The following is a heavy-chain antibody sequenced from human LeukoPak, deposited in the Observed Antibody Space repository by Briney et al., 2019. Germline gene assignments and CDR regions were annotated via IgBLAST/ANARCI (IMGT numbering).Heavy chain of an antibody. CDR2: FDPEDGET. V-gene: IGHV1-24*01. CDR3: ATDSGLSGSYGDGLRWWYLANEIHAFDI. J-gene: IGHJ3*02. CDR1: GYTLTELS. D-gene: IGHD1-26*01. Sequence: ASVKVSCKVSGYTLTELSMHWVRQAPGKGLEWMGGFDPEDGETIYAQKFQGRVTMTEDTSTDTAYMELSSLRSEDTAVYYCATDSGLSGSYGDGLRWWYLANEIHAFDIWGQGTMVTVSS.